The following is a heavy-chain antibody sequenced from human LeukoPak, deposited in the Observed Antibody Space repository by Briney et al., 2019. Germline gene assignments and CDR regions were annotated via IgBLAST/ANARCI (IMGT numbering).Heavy chain of an antibody. CDR3: AKDAQRGFDYSNSLEY. CDR1: GFIFNDHA. Sequence: GGSLRLSCAASGFIFNDHAMHWVRQAPGKGLEWVAVIWSDKSNRFYGDSVRGRFTISRDDSRKTVYLQMERMAAEDTAIYYCAKDAQRGFDYSNSLEYWGQGALVTVAS. V-gene: IGHV3-33*06. CDR2: IWSDKSNR. D-gene: IGHD4-11*01. J-gene: IGHJ4*02.